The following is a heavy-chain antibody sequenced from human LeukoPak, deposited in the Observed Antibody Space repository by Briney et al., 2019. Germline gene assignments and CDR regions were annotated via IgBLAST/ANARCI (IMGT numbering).Heavy chain of an antibody. D-gene: IGHD6-13*01. J-gene: IGHJ5*02. CDR3: AKDNRSRYSSSWKNWFDP. CDR2: ISWDGGST. V-gene: IGHV3-43D*04. CDR1: GFTFDDYA. Sequence: GGSLRLSCAASGFTFDDYAMHWVRQAPGKGLEWVSLISWDGGSTYYADSVKGRFTISRDNSKNSLYLQMNDLRAEDTALYYCAKDNRSRYSSSWKNWFDPWGQGTLVTVSS.